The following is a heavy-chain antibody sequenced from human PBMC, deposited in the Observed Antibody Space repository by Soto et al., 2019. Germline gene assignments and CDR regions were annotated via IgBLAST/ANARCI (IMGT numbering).Heavy chain of an antibody. CDR1: GFTFSSYA. CDR2: ISGSGGST. CDR3: AITMIVVVITKTDPQDFDY. V-gene: IGHV3-23*01. Sequence: EVPLLESGGGLVQPGGSLRLSCAASGFTFSSYAMIWVRQAPGQGLEWVSDISGSGGSTYYADSVKGRFTISRDNSKNTLYLEMNSLRAEDTAVYYCAITMIVVVITKTDPQDFDYWGQGTLVTVSA. J-gene: IGHJ4*02. D-gene: IGHD3-22*01.